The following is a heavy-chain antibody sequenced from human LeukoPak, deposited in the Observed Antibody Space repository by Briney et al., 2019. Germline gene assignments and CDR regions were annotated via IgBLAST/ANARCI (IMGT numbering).Heavy chain of an antibody. Sequence: GESLKISCKGSGYSFTSYWISWVRQMPGKGLEWMGRIDPSDSYTNYSPSFQGHVTISADKSISTDYLQWSSLKASDTAMYYCARLVVRGVIEDYYGMDVWGKGTTVTVSS. V-gene: IGHV5-10-1*01. CDR3: ARLVVRGVIEDYYGMDV. CDR2: IDPSDSYT. CDR1: GYSFTSYW. J-gene: IGHJ6*04. D-gene: IGHD3-10*01.